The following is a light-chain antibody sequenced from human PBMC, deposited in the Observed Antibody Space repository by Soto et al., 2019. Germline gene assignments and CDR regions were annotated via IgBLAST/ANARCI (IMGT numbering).Light chain of an antibody. CDR3: CSYAGSSTSLSYV. CDR2: EGS. V-gene: IGLV2-23*01. J-gene: IGLJ1*01. CDR1: SSDVGSYNL. Sequence: QSALTQPASVSGSPGQSITISCTGTSSDVGSYNLVSWYQQHPGEAPKLMIYEGSKRPSGVSNRFSGSKSGNTASLTISGLQAEDEADYYCCSYAGSSTSLSYVFGTGTKVTVL.